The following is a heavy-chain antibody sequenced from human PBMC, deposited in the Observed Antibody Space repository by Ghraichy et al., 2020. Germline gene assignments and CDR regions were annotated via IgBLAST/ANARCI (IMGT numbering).Heavy chain of an antibody. CDR3: ARGLMGSRYVYYFDS. J-gene: IGHJ4*02. V-gene: IGHV1-2*02. D-gene: IGHD6-13*01. CDR2: IKPNNGDT. Sequence: ASVKVSCKTSGYTFTGYYIHWLRQAPGRSLEWMGWIKPNNGDTKFLDRFKGRVTLTRDTSVSTAYMEVGRLTSDDTAVYYCARGLMGSRYVYYFDSWGQGTQVTVSS. CDR1: GYTFTGYY.